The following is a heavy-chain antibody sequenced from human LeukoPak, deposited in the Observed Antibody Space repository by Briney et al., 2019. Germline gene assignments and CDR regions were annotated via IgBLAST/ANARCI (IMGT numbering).Heavy chain of an antibody. V-gene: IGHV1-58*01. CDR3: AASSSGYYYDYYYYGMDV. CDR1: GFTFTSSA. Sequence: GASVKVSCKASGFTFTSSAVQWVRQARGQRLEWIGWIVVGSGNTNYAQKFQERVTITRDMSTSTAYMELSSLRSEGTAVYYCAASSSGYYYDYYYYGMDVWGQGTTVTVSS. D-gene: IGHD3-22*01. CDR2: IVVGSGNT. J-gene: IGHJ6*02.